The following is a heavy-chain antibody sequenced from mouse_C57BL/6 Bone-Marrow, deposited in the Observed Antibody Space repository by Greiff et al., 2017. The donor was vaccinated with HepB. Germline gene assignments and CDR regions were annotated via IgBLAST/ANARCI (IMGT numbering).Heavy chain of an antibody. J-gene: IGHJ3*01. CDR2: IHPSDSDT. V-gene: IGHV1-74*01. CDR1: GYTFTSYW. CDR3: AIDRQLRPFAY. D-gene: IGHD3-2*02. Sequence: QVQLQQPGAELVKPGASVKVSCKASGYTFTSYWMHWVKQRPGQGLEWIGRIHPSDSDTNYNQKFKGKATFTVDKSSSTADMQLSSLTSEDSAVYYCAIDRQLRPFAYCGQGTLVTVSA.